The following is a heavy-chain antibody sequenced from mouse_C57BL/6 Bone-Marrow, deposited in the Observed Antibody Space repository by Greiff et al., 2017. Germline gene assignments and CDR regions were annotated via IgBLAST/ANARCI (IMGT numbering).Heavy chain of an antibody. J-gene: IGHJ3*01. CDR2: INPDSSTI. D-gene: IGHD2-4*01. CDR3: AREDDYGAFAY. CDR1: GIDFSRYW. V-gene: IGHV4-1*01. Sequence: EVKLMESGGGLVQPGGSLKLSCAASGIDFSRYWMSWVRRAPGKGLEWIGEINPDSSTINYAPSLKDKFIISRDNAKNTLYLKMSKVRSEDTALYYCAREDDYGAFAYWGQGTLVTVSA.